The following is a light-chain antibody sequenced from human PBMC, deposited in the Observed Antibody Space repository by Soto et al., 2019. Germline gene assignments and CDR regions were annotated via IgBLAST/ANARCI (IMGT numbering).Light chain of an antibody. CDR2: KAS. J-gene: IGKJ2*01. Sequence: DIQMTQYPSTLSASVGDRVTITCRASQSVKNWLAWYQQKPGKAPKLLIFKASTLQPGVPSRFSGSGSGTECTLTISSLQPDDFATYYCQQDNSYPYTFGQGTRLDVK. CDR1: QSVKNW. CDR3: QQDNSYPYT. V-gene: IGKV1-5*03.